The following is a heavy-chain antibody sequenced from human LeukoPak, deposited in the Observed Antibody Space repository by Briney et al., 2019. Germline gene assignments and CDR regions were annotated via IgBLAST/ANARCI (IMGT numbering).Heavy chain of an antibody. D-gene: IGHD3-22*01. CDR2: IYSGGST. Sequence: GGSLRLSCAASGFTVSSNYMSWVRQAPGKGLEWVSVIYSGGSTYYADSVKGRFTISRDNSKNTLYLQMNSLRAEDTAVYYCERGTRYYDSSGSDAFDIWGQGTMVTVSS. CDR3: ERGTRYYDSSGSDAFDI. J-gene: IGHJ3*02. V-gene: IGHV3-66*01. CDR1: GFTVSSNY.